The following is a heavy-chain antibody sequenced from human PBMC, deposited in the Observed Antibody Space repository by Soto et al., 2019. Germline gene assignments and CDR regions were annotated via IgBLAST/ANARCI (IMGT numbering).Heavy chain of an antibody. V-gene: IGHV3-33*08. D-gene: IGHD6-13*01. J-gene: IGHJ6*02. CDR1: GFTFSSYG. CDR2: IWYDGSNK. Sequence: GSLRLSCAASGFTFSSYGMHWVRQAPGKGLEWVAVIWYDGSNKYYADSVKGRFTISRDNSKNTLYLQMNSLRAEDTAVYYCARDRVRAAAGTSMDVWGQGTTVTVSS. CDR3: ARDRVRAAAGTSMDV.